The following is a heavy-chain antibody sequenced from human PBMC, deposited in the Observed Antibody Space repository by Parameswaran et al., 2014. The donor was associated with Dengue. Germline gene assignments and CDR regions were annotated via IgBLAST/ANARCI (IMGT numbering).Heavy chain of an antibody. Sequence: ASETLSLTCAVYGGSFSGYYWSWIRQPPGKGLEWIGEINHSGSTNYNPSLKSRVTISVDTSKNQFSLKLSSVTAADTAVYYCARVISSSVWGKGTTVTVSS. CDR2: INHSGST. CDR1: GGSFSGYY. V-gene: IGHV4-34*01. D-gene: IGHD6-13*01. J-gene: IGHJ6*04. CDR3: ARVISSSV.